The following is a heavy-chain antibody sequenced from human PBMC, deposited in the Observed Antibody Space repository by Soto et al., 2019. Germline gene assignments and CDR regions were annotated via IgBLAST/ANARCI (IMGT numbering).Heavy chain of an antibody. CDR1: GGSISSSNW. CDR2: IYHSGST. CDR3: ASVFRNYDSSGYLSAFDI. V-gene: IGHV4-4*02. J-gene: IGHJ3*02. Sequence: QVQLQESGPGLVKPSGTLSLTCAVSGGSISSSNWWSWVRQPPGKGLEWIGEIYHSGSTNYNPSLKSRVTISVDKSKNQFSLKLSSVTAADTAVYYCASVFRNYDSSGYLSAFDIWGQGTMVTVSS. D-gene: IGHD3-22*01.